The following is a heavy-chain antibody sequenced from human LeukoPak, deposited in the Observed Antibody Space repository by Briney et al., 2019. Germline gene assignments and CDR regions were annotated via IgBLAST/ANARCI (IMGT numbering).Heavy chain of an antibody. D-gene: IGHD3-22*01. Sequence: GGSLRLSCAASGFTVSSNYMSWVRQAPGKGLEWVSSISSSSSYIYYADSVKGRFTISRDNAKNSLYLQMNSLRAEDTAVYYCAREQGGGYYYDSSGYPIDAFDIWGQGTMVTVSS. CDR2: ISSSSSYI. J-gene: IGHJ3*02. CDR3: AREQGGGYYYDSSGYPIDAFDI. CDR1: GFTVSSNY. V-gene: IGHV3-21*01.